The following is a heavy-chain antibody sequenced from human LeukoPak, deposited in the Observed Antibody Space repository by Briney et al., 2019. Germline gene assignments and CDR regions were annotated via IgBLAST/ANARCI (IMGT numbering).Heavy chain of an antibody. CDR1: GGSISSSSYY. J-gene: IGHJ5*02. V-gene: IGHV4-39*07. Sequence: SETLSLTCTVSGGSISSSSYYWGWIRQPPGKGLEWIGSIYYSGSTYYNPSLKSRVTISVDTSKNQFSLKLSSVTAADTAVYYCARNLYYGSGREGWFDPWGQGTLVTVSS. D-gene: IGHD3-10*01. CDR2: IYYSGST. CDR3: ARNLYYGSGREGWFDP.